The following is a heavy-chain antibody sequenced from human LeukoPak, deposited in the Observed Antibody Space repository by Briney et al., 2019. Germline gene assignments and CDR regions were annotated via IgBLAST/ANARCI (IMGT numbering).Heavy chain of an antibody. V-gene: IGHV1-18*01. J-gene: IGHJ4*02. CDR1: GYTFTSYG. Sequence: PSVKLSCKASGYTFTSYGINWVRQAPGQGLEWMGRISGYNGNTNYAQKLQVRVTMTTDTSTTTAYMELRSLRSDDTAVYYCARSSHRDGDTFDYWGQGTLVTVSS. CDR2: ISGYNGNT. D-gene: IGHD3-10*01. CDR3: ARSSHRDGDTFDY.